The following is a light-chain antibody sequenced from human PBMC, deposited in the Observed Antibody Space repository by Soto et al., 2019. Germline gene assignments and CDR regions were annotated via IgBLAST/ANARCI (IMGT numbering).Light chain of an antibody. J-gene: IGKJ1*01. CDR1: QSVSIY. CDR3: QQYGSSGT. V-gene: IGKV3-20*01. CDR2: GAS. Sequence: EIVLTQSPATLSLSPGERATLSCRASQSVSIYLAWYQQKPGQAPRLLIYGASSRATGIPDRFSGSGSGTDFTLTISRLEPEDFAVYYCQQYGSSGTFGQGTKV.